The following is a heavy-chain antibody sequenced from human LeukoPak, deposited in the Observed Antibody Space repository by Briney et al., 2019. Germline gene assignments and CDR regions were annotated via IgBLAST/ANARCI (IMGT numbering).Heavy chain of an antibody. CDR3: ARERKNDYLWGTYRQASYFDY. CDR1: GFTFSAYG. Sequence: GGSLRLSCAASGFTFSAYGMSWVRQAPGKGLEWVSAISGSGGSTYYADSVKGRFTISRDNSKNTLFLQMNSLRAEDTAMFYCARERKNDYLWGTYRQASYFDYWGQGTLVTVSS. J-gene: IGHJ4*02. V-gene: IGHV3-23*01. CDR2: ISGSGGST. D-gene: IGHD3-16*02.